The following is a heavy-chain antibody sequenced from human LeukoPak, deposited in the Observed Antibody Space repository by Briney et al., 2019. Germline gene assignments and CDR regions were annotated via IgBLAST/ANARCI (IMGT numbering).Heavy chain of an antibody. D-gene: IGHD4-17*01. CDR3: ARALWDYGDYVSVY. J-gene: IGHJ4*02. Sequence: SETLSLTCAVYGGSFSGYYWSWIRQPPGKGLEWIGEINHSGSTNYNPSLKSRVTLSVDTSKNQFSLKLSSVTAADTAVYYCARALWDYGDYVSVYWGQGTLVTVSS. CDR1: GGSFSGYY. V-gene: IGHV4-34*01. CDR2: INHSGST.